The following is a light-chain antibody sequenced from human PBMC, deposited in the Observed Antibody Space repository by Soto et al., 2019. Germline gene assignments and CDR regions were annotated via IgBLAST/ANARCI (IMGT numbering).Light chain of an antibody. Sequence: DIQMTQSPSSVSASVGDKVTITCRASQGISSWLAWSQQKPGRAPKLLIFAASTLQSGVPSRFSGSGSGTEFTLTISSLQPEDVATYYCHQADSFPVTVGGGTKVEIK. CDR1: QGISSW. J-gene: IGKJ4*01. CDR2: AAS. CDR3: HQADSFPVT. V-gene: IGKV1-12*01.